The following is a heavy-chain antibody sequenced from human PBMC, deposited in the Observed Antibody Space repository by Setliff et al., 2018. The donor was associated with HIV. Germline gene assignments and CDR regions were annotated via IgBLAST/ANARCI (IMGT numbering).Heavy chain of an antibody. V-gene: IGHV2-5*02. CDR1: GFSLNTPGVG. Sequence: SGPTLVNPTQTLTLTCTFSGFSLNTPGVGVGWIRQPPGKALEWLERIYWDDDKRYNSSLRTRLTITEDTSKNQVVLIMTNMDPLDTATYFCAHKGPDALREDFDYWGQGTLVTVSS. D-gene: IGHD2-8*01. J-gene: IGHJ4*02. CDR2: IYWDDDK. CDR3: AHKGPDALREDFDY.